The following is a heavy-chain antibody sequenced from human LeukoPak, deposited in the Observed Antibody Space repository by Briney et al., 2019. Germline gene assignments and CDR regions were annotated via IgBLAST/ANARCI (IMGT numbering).Heavy chain of an antibody. CDR2: IYYSGST. CDR3: AREGSRRLYMDV. V-gene: IGHV4-59*12. J-gene: IGHJ6*03. D-gene: IGHD2-15*01. CDR1: GGSISSYY. Sequence: SETLSLTCTVSGGSISSYYWSWIRQPPGKGLEWIGYIYYSGSTNYNPSLKSRVTISVDTSKNQFSLRLTSLTAADTAVYYCAREGSRRLYMDVWGRGTTITVSS.